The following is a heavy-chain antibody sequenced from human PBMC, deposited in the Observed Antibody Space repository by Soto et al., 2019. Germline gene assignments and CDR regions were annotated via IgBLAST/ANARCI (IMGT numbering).Heavy chain of an antibody. CDR1: GFTFSSYP. CDR3: AREDLRPPSYYCGMDV. J-gene: IGHJ6*02. V-gene: IGHV3-30-3*01. CDR2: ISYDGGNK. D-gene: IGHD4-17*01. Sequence: QVQLVESGGGVVQPERSLRLSCAASGFTFSSYPMHWVRQAPGKGLEWVAVISYDGGNKYYADSVKGRFTISRDNSRNTLSLQMLSLRPEDTAVYYCAREDLRPPSYYCGMDVWGQGTTVTVT.